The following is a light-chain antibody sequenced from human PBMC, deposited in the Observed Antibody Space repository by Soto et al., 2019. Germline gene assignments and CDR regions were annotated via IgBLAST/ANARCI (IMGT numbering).Light chain of an antibody. J-gene: IGKJ3*01. Sequence: DIQMTQSPSTLSASVGDRVTITCRASEDVNGWLAWYQQKPGTAPKLLIYDVSTLESGVPSRFSGSGSGTEFTLTINSLQPDDFATFYCQHYNSYPFTFGPGTKVDFK. CDR2: DVS. V-gene: IGKV1-5*01. CDR3: QHYNSYPFT. CDR1: EDVNGW.